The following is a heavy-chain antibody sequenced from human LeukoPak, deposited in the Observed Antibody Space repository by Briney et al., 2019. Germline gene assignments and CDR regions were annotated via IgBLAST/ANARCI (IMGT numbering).Heavy chain of an antibody. CDR1: GFTFSNYA. J-gene: IGHJ4*02. CDR3: ARDDYGETFDY. V-gene: IGHV3-23*01. CDR2: ISAGGGST. D-gene: IGHD4-17*01. Sequence: GGSLRLSCAASGFTFSNYAMSWVRQAPGKGLEWVSGISAGGGSTYYADSVKGRFTISRDNSRNTLYLQMNSLRAEDTAVYYCARDDYGETFDYWGQGTLVTVSS.